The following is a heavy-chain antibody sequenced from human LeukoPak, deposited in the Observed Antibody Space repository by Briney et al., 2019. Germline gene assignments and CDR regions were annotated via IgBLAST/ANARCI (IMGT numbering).Heavy chain of an antibody. CDR3: ARGSAGIALGGPYWFDT. J-gene: IGHJ5*02. CDR1: GFTFSSYE. CDR2: ISSSGSTI. V-gene: IGHV3-48*03. Sequence: PGGSLRLSCAVSGFTFSSYEMNWVRQAPGKGREWVSYISSSGSTIYYADSVKGRFTISRDNAKNSLYLQMNSLRAEDTSLYYCARGSAGIALGGPYWFDTWGQGTLVTVSS. D-gene: IGHD6-19*01.